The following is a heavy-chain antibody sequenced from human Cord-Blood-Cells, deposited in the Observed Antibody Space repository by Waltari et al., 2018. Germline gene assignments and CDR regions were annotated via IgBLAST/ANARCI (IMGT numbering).Heavy chain of an antibody. CDR2: IYYSGST. V-gene: IGHV4-31*03. CDR1: GGSIRSGGYY. D-gene: IGHD6-19*01. Sequence: VQLQESGPGLVKPSQTLSLTCTVSGGSIRSGGYYWSWTRQHPGKGLEWTGYIYYSGSTYYNPSLKSRVTISVDTSKNQFSLKLSSVTAADTAVYYCARNPRHSSGFDYWGQGTLVTVSS. CDR3: ARNPRHSSGFDY. J-gene: IGHJ4*02.